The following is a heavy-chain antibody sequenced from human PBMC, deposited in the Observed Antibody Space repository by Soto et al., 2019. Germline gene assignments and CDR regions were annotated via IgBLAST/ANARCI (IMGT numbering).Heavy chain of an antibody. CDR2: ISAYNGNT. CDR3: ARVWGIAVAGTGFYYFDY. CDR1: GYTFTSYG. Sequence: ASVKVSCKASGYTFTSYGISWVRQAPGQGLEWMGWISAYNGNTNYAQKLQGRVTMTTDTSTSTAYMELRSLRSDDTAVYYCARVWGIAVAGTGFYYFDYWGQGTLVTVSS. V-gene: IGHV1-18*01. J-gene: IGHJ4*02. D-gene: IGHD6-19*01.